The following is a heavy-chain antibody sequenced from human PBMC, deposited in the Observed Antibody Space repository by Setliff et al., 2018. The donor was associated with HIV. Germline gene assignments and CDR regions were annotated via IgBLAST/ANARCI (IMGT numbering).Heavy chain of an antibody. Sequence: SETLSLTCSVSGASIRGHYWSWIRQSPGKGLEWIGNIYYSGNTNYNPSFKSRVTISVDTSKNQFSLRVNSVTAADTAVYYCARSLVPSGYYYGRHAFDIWGQGTKVTVAS. V-gene: IGHV4-59*08. CDR1: GASIRGHY. D-gene: IGHD3-22*01. J-gene: IGHJ3*02. CDR3: ARSLVPSGYYYGRHAFDI. CDR2: IYYSGNT.